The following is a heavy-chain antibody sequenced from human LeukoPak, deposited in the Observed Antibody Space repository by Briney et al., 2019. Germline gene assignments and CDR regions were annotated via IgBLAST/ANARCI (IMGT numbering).Heavy chain of an antibody. D-gene: IGHD3-10*01. CDR3: ARGVRL. CDR2: VYHSGST. CDR1: GVSIGSHC. J-gene: IGHJ4*02. Sequence: SETLSLTCTVSGVSIGSHCYNWVRQPPEKGLEWIGCVYHSGSTNYNTSLKSRVTISVDTSKSQFSLKLTSMTAADTAVYYCARGVRLWSQGTLVTVSS. V-gene: IGHV4-59*11.